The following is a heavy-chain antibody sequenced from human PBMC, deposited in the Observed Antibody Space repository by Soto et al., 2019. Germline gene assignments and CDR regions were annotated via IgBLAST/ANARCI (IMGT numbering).Heavy chain of an antibody. CDR1: GFTFSSYA. Sequence: GGSLRLSCAASGFTFSSYAMNWVRQAPGKGLEWVSAISGSGGSTYYADSVKGRFTISRDNSKNTLYLQMNSLRAEDTAVYYCAKDLGSSSSYYFDYWGQGTLVTVSS. D-gene: IGHD6-6*01. J-gene: IGHJ4*02. CDR3: AKDLGSSSSYYFDY. CDR2: ISGSGGST. V-gene: IGHV3-23*01.